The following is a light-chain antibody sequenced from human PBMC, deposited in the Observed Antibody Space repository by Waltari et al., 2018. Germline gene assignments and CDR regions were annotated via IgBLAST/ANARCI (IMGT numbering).Light chain of an antibody. CDR3: QQYGNPPIT. CDR1: QSISSRY. V-gene: IGKV3-20*01. J-gene: IGKJ4*01. CDR2: AAS. Sequence: ETVLTQSPGTLSLSPGETATLSCRASQSISSRYLAWYQQTPRQAPRLLIYAASSRAPGTPDRFSGSGSDTDFALTIYRLQPEDFAVYYCQQYGNPPITFGGGTKVEPK.